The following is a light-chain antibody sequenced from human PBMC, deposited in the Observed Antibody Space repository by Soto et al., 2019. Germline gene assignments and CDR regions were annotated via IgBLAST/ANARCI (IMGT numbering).Light chain of an antibody. CDR1: SNDVGVYNY. Sequence: QSALTQPASVSGSPEQSITISCTGTSNDVGVYNYVSWYQQHPGKAPKLIIYDVTNRPSGVSNRFSGSKSGNTASLTISGLQAEDEADYYCSSYASSSTLLFGGGTKLTVL. CDR2: DVT. CDR3: SSYASSSTLL. J-gene: IGLJ3*02. V-gene: IGLV2-14*01.